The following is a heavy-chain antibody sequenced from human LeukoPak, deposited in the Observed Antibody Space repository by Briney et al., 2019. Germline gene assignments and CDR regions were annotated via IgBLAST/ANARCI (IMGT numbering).Heavy chain of an antibody. D-gene: IGHD3-22*01. J-gene: IGHJ5*02. V-gene: IGHV1-2*02. CDR2: INPNSGGT. CDR3: ARDLAAITTGSHNWFDP. Sequence: VASVKVSCRASGYTFTGYYMHWVRQAPGQGLEWMGWINPNSGGTNYAQKFQGRVTMTRDTSISTAFMELSRLTSDDTAVYYCARDLAAITTGSHNWFDPWGQGTLVTVSS. CDR1: GYTFTGYY.